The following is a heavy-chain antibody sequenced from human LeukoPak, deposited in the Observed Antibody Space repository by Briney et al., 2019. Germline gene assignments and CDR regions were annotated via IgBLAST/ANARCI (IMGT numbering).Heavy chain of an antibody. D-gene: IGHD6-13*01. CDR2: ISYDGSNK. CDR3: AREPRRYSSSWYPRRYYYYGMDV. V-gene: IGHV3-30*03. J-gene: IGHJ6*02. CDR1: GFTFSSYG. Sequence: GGSLRLSCAASGFTFSSYGMHLVRQAPGKGLEWVAVISYDGSNKYYADSVKGRFTISRDNSKNTLYLQMNSLRAEDTAVYYCAREPRRYSSSWYPRRYYYYGMDVWGQGTTVTVSS.